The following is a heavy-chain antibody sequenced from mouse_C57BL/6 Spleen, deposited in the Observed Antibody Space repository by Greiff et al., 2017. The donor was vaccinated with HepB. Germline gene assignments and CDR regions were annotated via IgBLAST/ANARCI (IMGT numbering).Heavy chain of an antibody. Sequence: LQESGPELVKPGASVKISCKASGYAFSSSWMNWVKQRPGRGLEWIGRIYPGDGDTNYNGKFKGKATLTADKSSSTAYMQLSSLTSEDSAVYDCARGRQIECDDDEYAIDYWGQGTSVTVSS. D-gene: IGHD5-1*01. CDR2: IYPGDGDT. CDR3: ARGRQIECDDDEYAIDY. J-gene: IGHJ4*01. V-gene: IGHV1-82*01. CDR1: GYAFSSSW.